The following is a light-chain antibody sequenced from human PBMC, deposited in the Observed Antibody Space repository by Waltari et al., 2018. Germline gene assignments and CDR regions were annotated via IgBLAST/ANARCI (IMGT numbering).Light chain of an antibody. CDR1: QSILTY. CDR2: LTS. Sequence: DIQMTQSPSSLSASVGDRITITCRASQSILTYLNWYQQKPGKAPDLLIYLTSILQSGVPSRFSGSGSGTDFTLTISSLQPEDFATYYCQQSDSLPLTFGGGTKVEIK. V-gene: IGKV1-39*01. J-gene: IGKJ4*01. CDR3: QQSDSLPLT.